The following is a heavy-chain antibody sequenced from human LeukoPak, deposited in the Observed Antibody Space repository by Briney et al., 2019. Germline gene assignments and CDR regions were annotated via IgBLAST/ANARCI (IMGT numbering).Heavy chain of an antibody. D-gene: IGHD3-3*01. Sequence: GGSLRLSCAASGFTFSSYGMHWVRQAPGKGLEWVAVISYDGSNKYYADSVKGRFTISRDNSKNTLYLQMSSLRAEDTAVYHCAKGSDIRVSLHFDFWGQGTLVTVSS. J-gene: IGHJ4*02. V-gene: IGHV3-30*18. CDR2: ISYDGSNK. CDR3: AKGSDIRVSLHFDF. CDR1: GFTFSSYG.